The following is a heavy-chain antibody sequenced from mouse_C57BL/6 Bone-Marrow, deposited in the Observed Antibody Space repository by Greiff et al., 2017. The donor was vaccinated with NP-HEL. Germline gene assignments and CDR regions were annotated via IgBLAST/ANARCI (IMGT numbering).Heavy chain of an antibody. CDR2: IWSGGGT. D-gene: IGHD1-1*01. CDR1: GFSLTSYG. V-gene: IGHV2-2*01. CDR3: ARPNYYYGFYAMDY. J-gene: IGHJ4*01. Sequence: VQLQQSGPGLVQPSQSLSITCTVSGFSLTSYGVHWVRQSPGRALEWLGVIWSGGGTDYNAAFISRLSISKDNSKSQVFFKMNSLQADDTAIYYCARPNYYYGFYAMDYWGQGTSVTVSS.